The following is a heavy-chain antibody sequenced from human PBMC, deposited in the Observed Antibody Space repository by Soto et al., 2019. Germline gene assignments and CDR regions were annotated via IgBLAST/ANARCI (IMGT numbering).Heavy chain of an antibody. CDR1: GFTFSSYG. V-gene: IGHV3-30*18. CDR3: TKGDKYYFESRSKGWFDT. CDR2: ISYDGRNI. Sequence: GGSLRLSCAASGFTFSSYGMHWVRQAPGKGLEWVAVISYDGRNIHYADSVKGRFTISRDNSKNTLYLQMNSLRAEDTSVYYCTKGDKYYFESRSKGWFDTWGQGILVTVSS. D-gene: IGHD3-9*01. J-gene: IGHJ5*02.